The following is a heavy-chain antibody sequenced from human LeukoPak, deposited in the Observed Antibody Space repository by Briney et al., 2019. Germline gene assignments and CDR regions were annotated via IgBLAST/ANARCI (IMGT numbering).Heavy chain of an antibody. CDR1: GFTVSTNC. CDR3: ARGGGEYCDSTYCSRLFDY. D-gene: IGHD2/OR15-2a*01. J-gene: IGHJ4*02. Sequence: HPGGSLRLSCAASGFTVSTNCMTWVRQAPGKGLEWVSAVSGSDGGTYYADSVKGRFTISRDNSKNTLYLQMNSLRAEDTAVYYCARGGGEYCDSTYCSRLFDYWGQGALVTVSS. V-gene: IGHV3-23*01. CDR2: VSGSDGGT.